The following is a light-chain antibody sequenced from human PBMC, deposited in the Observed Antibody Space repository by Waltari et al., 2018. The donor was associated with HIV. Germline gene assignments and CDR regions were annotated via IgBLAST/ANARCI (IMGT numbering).Light chain of an antibody. CDR1: QSVRSNR. V-gene: IGKV3-20*01. J-gene: IGKJ1*01. CDR3: QQYGTSPRT. CDR2: DAS. Sequence: EIVLTQSPGTLTLSPGERATLSCRASQSVRSNRLAWYQQKPGQAPRLLIYDASNRAIGIPDRFRGSGSGTDFTLTISSLEPEDFAVYHCQQYGTSPRTFGQGTKVDI.